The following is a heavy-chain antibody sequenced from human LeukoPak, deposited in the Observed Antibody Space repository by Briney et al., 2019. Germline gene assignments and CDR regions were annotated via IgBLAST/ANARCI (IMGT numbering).Heavy chain of an antibody. J-gene: IGHJ4*02. D-gene: IGHD4-17*01. Sequence: GGSLRLSCAASGFGLSNAWMHWVRQAPGKGLEWVGQIKSEHDGGTADYAAPVKGRFTISRDESKNMVYLEMNSLKSEDTAVYFCATDYGDYFYSFDHWGQGTLVTVSS. CDR1: GFGLSNAW. CDR2: IKSEHDGGTA. CDR3: ATDYGDYFYSFDH. V-gene: IGHV3-15*01.